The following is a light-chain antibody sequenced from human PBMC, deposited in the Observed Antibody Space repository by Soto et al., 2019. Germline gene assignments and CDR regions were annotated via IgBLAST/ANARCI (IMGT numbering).Light chain of an antibody. CDR2: DDD. CDR3: GSWESSLSAYV. J-gene: IGLJ1*01. Sequence: QSVLKQPPSVSAAPGQTVTISCSGSSPNVAGNSVSWYQQLPGTAPKLLIYDDDKRPSGTPDRFSCSKSGTSATLGITGFQTGDEADHYCGSWESSLSAYVFGPGTKV. CDR1: SPNVAGNS. V-gene: IGLV1-51*01.